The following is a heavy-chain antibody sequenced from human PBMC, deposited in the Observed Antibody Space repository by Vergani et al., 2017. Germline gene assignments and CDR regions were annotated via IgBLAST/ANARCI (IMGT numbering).Heavy chain of an antibody. CDR3: ARDLGGIDSGYDIDY. J-gene: IGHJ4*02. Sequence: EVQLVESGGGLVQPGGSLRLSCAASGFNFSSYAMSWVRQAPGKGLEWVSSISSSSSYIYYADSVKGRFTISRDNAKNSLYLQMNSLRAEDTAVYYCARDLGGIDSGYDIDYWGQGTLVTVSS. D-gene: IGHD5-12*01. V-gene: IGHV3-21*01. CDR1: GFNFSSYA. CDR2: ISSSSSYI.